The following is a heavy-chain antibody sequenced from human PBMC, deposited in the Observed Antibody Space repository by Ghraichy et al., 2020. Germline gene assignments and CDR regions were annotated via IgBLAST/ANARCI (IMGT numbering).Heavy chain of an antibody. CDR1: GCTFTTSA. CDR2: VSIGGGSTT. D-gene: IGHD3-10*02. CDR3: AKQISLCSGTYDKFFDY. V-gene: IGHV3-23*01. J-gene: IGHJ4*02. Sequence: GGSLRLSCVASGCTFTTSAMSWVRQGPGKGLGWVSVVSIGGGSTTYYTDFVEGRVTISRDKSKNTLYLQMDSLRAEDTAVYYCAKQISLCSGTYDKFFDYWGQGTLVTVSS.